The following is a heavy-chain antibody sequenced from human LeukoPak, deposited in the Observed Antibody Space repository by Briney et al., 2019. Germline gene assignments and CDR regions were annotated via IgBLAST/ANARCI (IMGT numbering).Heavy chain of an antibody. J-gene: IGHJ4*02. Sequence: ASQTLYLTCTVAGGSISSGGYYWSWIRQHPGKGLEWIGYIYYSGSTYYNPSLKSRVTISVDTSKNQFSLKLSSVTAADTAVYYCARAGYSSGWYFDYWGQGTLVTVSS. CDR2: IYYSGST. CDR1: GGSISSGGYY. V-gene: IGHV4-31*03. D-gene: IGHD6-19*01. CDR3: ARAGYSSGWYFDY.